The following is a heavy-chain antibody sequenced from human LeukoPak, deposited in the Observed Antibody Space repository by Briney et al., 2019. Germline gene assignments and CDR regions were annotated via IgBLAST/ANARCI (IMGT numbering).Heavy chain of an antibody. J-gene: IGHJ3*02. CDR2: IYPGDSDT. D-gene: IGHD1-26*01. CDR3: ASRFIVGATQAQDAFDI. V-gene: IGHV5-51*01. Sequence: GESLKISCKGSGYSFTSYWLGWVRQMPGKGLEWKGIIYPGDSDTRYSPSFQGQVTISADKSIGTAYLQWSSLKASDTAMYYCASRFIVGATQAQDAFDIWGQGTMVTVSS. CDR1: GYSFTSYW.